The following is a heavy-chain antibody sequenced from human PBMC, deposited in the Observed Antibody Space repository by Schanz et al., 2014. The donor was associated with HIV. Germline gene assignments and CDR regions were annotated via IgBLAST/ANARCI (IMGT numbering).Heavy chain of an antibody. CDR1: GFTFSSYS. D-gene: IGHD3-3*01. CDR2: ISSSSSYI. J-gene: IGHJ4*02. V-gene: IGHV3-21*01. Sequence: EVQLVESGGGLVKPGGSLRLSCAASGFTFSSYSMNWVRQAPGKGLEWVSSISSSSSYIYYADSMKGRFTISRDNAKNSLYLQMNSLRAEDTAVYYCARAPSDFWMAYFDYWGQGTLVTVSS. CDR3: ARAPSDFWMAYFDY.